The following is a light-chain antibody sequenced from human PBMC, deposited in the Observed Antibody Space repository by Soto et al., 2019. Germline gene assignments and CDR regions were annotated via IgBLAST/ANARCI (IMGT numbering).Light chain of an antibody. CDR1: QGMSST. Sequence: DILLTQSPSFLSASVGDRVTITCRASQGMSSTLAWYQQKPGKAPKLLIYAASTLQSGVASRFSGSGSGTEFTLTISSLQPEDFATFYCQQFLIYPFTFGPGTKVDIK. J-gene: IGKJ3*01. CDR3: QQFLIYPFT. CDR2: AAS. V-gene: IGKV1-9*01.